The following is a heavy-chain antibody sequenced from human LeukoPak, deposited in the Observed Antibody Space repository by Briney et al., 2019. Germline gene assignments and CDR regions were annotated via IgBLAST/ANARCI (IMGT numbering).Heavy chain of an antibody. V-gene: IGHV4-38-2*02. CDR3: ARDLSGESFQH. J-gene: IGHJ1*01. CDR1: GYSISSGYY. Sequence: SETLSLTCIVSGYSISSGYYWGWIRQPPGKGLEWVGSIYHSGSSLYNPSLKSRVTISVDTSKNQFSLKLRSMTAADTAVYYCARDLSGESFQHWGQGTLVTVPS. D-gene: IGHD4-17*01. CDR2: IYHSGSS.